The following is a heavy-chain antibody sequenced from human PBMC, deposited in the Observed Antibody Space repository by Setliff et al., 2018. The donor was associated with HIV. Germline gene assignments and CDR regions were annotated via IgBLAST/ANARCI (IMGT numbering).Heavy chain of an antibody. CDR2: IHPRDFDI. CDR3: ARLDSSGYYRSFNV. Sequence: GESLKISCKASGYTFTNYWTARVRQMPGKGLEWMGIIHPRDFDIKYSQSFQGQVTISADKSLSTAYLQWNSLKASDTALYYCARLDSSGYYRSFNVWGQGTMVTVSS. V-gene: IGHV5-51*01. CDR1: GYTFTNYW. D-gene: IGHD3-22*01. J-gene: IGHJ3*01.